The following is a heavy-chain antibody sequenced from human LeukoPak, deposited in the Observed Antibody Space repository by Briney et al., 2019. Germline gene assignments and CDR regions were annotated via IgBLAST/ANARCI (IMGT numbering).Heavy chain of an antibody. Sequence: PGGSMRLSRAASAFTFSSYAMSWVRPAPGKVLEWVSAISGSGGSTYYADSVKGRFTISRDNSKNTLYLQMNSLRAEDTAVYYCAKNGAGMTRPYDYWGQGTLVTVSS. CDR3: AKNGAGMTRPYDY. J-gene: IGHJ4*02. V-gene: IGHV3-23*01. CDR2: ISGSGGST. D-gene: IGHD1-14*01. CDR1: AFTFSSYA.